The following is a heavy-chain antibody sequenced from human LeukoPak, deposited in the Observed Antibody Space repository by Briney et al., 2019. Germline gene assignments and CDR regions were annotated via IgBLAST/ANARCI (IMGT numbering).Heavy chain of an antibody. J-gene: IGHJ4*02. CDR1: GFTFSSYW. D-gene: IGHD6-19*01. CDR3: ATGAGCGY. V-gene: IGHV3-7*03. Sequence: GGSLRLSCAASGFTFSSYWMTWVRQAPGKGLEWVANIKQDGSERNYVDSVKGRFTISRDNAKNSLYLQMNTLRDEDTAVYYCATGAGCGYWGQGTLVAVSS. CDR2: IKQDGSER.